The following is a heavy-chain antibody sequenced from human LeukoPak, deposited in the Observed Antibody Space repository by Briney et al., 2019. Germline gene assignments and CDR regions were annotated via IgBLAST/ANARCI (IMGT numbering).Heavy chain of an antibody. V-gene: IGHV3-15*01. CDR3: TTLAGLGSYYNFSP. J-gene: IGHJ5*02. Sequence: GGSLRLSCAASGLTFSNAWMSWVRQAPGKGLEWVGRIKSKTDGGTTDYAAPVKGRFTISRDDSKNTLYLQMNSLKTEDTAVYYCTTLAGLGSYYNFSPWGQGTLVTVSS. CDR2: IKSKTDGGTT. CDR1: GLTFSNAW. D-gene: IGHD3-10*01.